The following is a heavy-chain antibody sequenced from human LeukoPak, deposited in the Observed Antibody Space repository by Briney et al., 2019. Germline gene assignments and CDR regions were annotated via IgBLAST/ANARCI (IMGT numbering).Heavy chain of an antibody. CDR2: FGSAGDT. J-gene: IGHJ2*01. Sequence: GGSLRLSCATSGFPFAAYDMHWVRQAPGKGLEWVSAFGSAGDTYYPGAVKGRFTISRDYAKNSLYLQMNNLRAGDTAVYFCVRGALPGDNWYFDLWGRGTLVTVSS. V-gene: IGHV3-13*01. CDR1: GFPFAAYD. CDR3: VRGALPGDNWYFDL.